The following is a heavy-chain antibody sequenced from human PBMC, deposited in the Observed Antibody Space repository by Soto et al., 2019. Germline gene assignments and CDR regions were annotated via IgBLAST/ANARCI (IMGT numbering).Heavy chain of an antibody. CDR1: GGSISSGGYS. D-gene: IGHD5-18*01. J-gene: IGHJ4*02. CDR3: ARAYPEWILVPYYFDY. Sequence: SETLSLTCAVSGGSISSGGYSWSWIRQPPGKGLEWIGYIYHSGSTYYNPSLKSRVTISVDRSKNQFSLKLSSVTAADTAVYYCARAYPEWILVPYYFDYWGQGTLVTVSS. V-gene: IGHV4-30-2*01. CDR2: IYHSGST.